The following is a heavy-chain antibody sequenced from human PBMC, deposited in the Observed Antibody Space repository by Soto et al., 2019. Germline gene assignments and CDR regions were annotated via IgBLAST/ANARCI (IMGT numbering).Heavy chain of an antibody. CDR2: IIPIFGTA. V-gene: IGHV1-69*13. CDR3: ARCRYCSSTSCQVFDY. J-gene: IGHJ4*02. CDR1: GGTFSSYA. D-gene: IGHD2-2*01. Sequence: GASVKVSCKASGGTFSSYAISWVRQAPGQGLEWMGGIIPIFGTANYAQKFQGRVTITADESTSTAYMELSSLRSEDTAVYYCARCRYCSSTSCQVFDYWGQGTLVTVSS.